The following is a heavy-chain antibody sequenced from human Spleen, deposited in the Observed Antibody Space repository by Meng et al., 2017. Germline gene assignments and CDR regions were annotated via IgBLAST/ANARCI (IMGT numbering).Heavy chain of an antibody. CDR3: ARSNAVAALSCFDP. Sequence: QLQLQEAGPGLVKPSETLPLPCSVSDGAFSSSSYYWAWIRQPPGKGLEWIGTIYYSGNTYYNPSLKSRVTISLDTSKNQFSLKLNSVTAADTAVYYCARSNAVAALSCFDPWGQGTLVTVSS. V-gene: IGHV4-39*07. CDR1: DGAFSSSSYY. D-gene: IGHD6-19*01. CDR2: IYYSGNT. J-gene: IGHJ5*02.